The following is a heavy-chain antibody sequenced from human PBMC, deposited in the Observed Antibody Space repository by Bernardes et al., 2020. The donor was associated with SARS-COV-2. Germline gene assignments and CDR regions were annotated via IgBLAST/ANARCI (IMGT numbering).Heavy chain of an antibody. CDR3: AKRSGPNHGHFDS. J-gene: IGHJ4*02. CDR1: GFTFSNYA. Sequence: GALRLSCAASGFTFSNYAMSWVRQAPGKGLEWVSAIVNSGSATDYADSVKGRFTISRDDATKTVFLQMDNLRVEDTGVYYCAKRSGPNHGHFDSWGQGTLVTVSS. D-gene: IGHD3-10*01. CDR2: IVNSGSAT. V-gene: IGHV3-23*01.